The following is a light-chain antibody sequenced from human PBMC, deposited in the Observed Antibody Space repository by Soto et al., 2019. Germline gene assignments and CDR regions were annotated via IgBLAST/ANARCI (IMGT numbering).Light chain of an antibody. CDR1: SSDVGGYNY. Sequence: QSALTQPPSASGSPGQSVTISCTGTSSDVGGYNYVSWYQQHPGKVRKLMIYEVSKRPSGVPDRFSGSKSGNTASLTVSGLQAEDEADYYCISYAGSNNLVFGGGTKLTVL. J-gene: IGLJ2*01. CDR2: EVS. V-gene: IGLV2-8*01. CDR3: ISYAGSNNLV.